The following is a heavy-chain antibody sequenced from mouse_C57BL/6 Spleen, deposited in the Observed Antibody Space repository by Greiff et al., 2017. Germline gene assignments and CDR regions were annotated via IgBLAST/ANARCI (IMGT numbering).Heavy chain of an antibody. CDR2: IYPRSGNT. D-gene: IGHD2-1*01. CDR3: ARRWDGNYLLWYFDV. CDR1: GYTFTSYG. Sequence: VMLVESGAELARPGASVKLSCKASGYTFTSYGISWVKQRTGQGLEWIGEIYPRSGNTYYNEKFKGKATLTADKSSSTAYMELRSLTSEDSAVYFCARRWDGNYLLWYFDVWGTGTTVTVSS. V-gene: IGHV1-81*01. J-gene: IGHJ1*03.